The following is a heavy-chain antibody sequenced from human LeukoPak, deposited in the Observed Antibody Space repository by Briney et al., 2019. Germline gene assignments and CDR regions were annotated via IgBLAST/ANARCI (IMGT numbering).Heavy chain of an antibody. CDR2: IYSGGST. Sequence: AGGSLRLSCAASGFTVSSNYMSWVRQAPGKGLEWVSVIYSGGSTYYADSVKGRFTISRDNSKNTLYLQMNSLRVEDTAVYYCARGIIAAAASYWGQGTLVTVSS. CDR3: ARGIIAAAASY. CDR1: GFTVSSNY. V-gene: IGHV3-53*01. D-gene: IGHD6-13*01. J-gene: IGHJ4*02.